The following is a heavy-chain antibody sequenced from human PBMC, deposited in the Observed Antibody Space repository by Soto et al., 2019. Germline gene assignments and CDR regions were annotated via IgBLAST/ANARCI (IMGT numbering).Heavy chain of an antibody. CDR3: ARLVGYSYGPYYFDY. CDR1: GGSINNHY. D-gene: IGHD5-18*01. Sequence: PSETLSLTCTVSGGSINNHYWSWIRQPPGKGLEWLGYVYYNGITNYSPSLKSRVTMSADTSKNQFSLKLSSVTAADTAVYYCARLVGYSYGPYYFDYWGQGTLVTVSS. V-gene: IGHV4-59*11. CDR2: VYYNGIT. J-gene: IGHJ4*02.